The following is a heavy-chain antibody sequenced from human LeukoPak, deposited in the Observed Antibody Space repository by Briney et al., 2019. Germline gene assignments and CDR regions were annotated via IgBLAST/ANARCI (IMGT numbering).Heavy chain of an antibody. CDR2: ISGSGGST. J-gene: IGHJ3*02. CDR3: AKLGYCGGDCHLGAFDI. Sequence: GGSLRLSCAASGFTFSSYAMSWVRQAPGKGLEWVSAISGSGGSTYYADSVKGRFTIPRDNSKNTLYLQMNSLRAEDTAVYYCAKLGYCGGDCHLGAFDIWGQGTMVTVSS. CDR1: GFTFSSYA. V-gene: IGHV3-23*01. D-gene: IGHD2-21*02.